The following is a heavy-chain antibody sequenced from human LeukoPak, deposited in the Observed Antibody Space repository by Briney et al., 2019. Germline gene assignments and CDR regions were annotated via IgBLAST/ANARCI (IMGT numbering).Heavy chain of an antibody. J-gene: IGHJ6*04. CDR3: AELGITMIGGV. CDR1: GFTFSSYG. V-gene: IGHV3-48*04. D-gene: IGHD3-10*02. Sequence: GGSLRLSCAASGFTFSSYGMSWVRQAPGKGLEWVSYISSSGSTIYYADSVKGRFTISRDNAKNSLYLQMNSLRAEDTAVYYYAELGITMIGGVWGKGTTVTISS. CDR2: ISSSGSTI.